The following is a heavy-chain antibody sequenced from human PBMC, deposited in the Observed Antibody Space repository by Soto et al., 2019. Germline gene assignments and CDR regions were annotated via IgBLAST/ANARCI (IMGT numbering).Heavy chain of an antibody. Sequence: GSLRLSCAASGCTFGPFWMHWVRQAPGKGLVWLSHINSDGSTIVYADSVKGRFTISRDNSKNTLYLQMNSLRAEDTAVYYCAKDNGRGGHHWGQGTLVTVSS. V-gene: IGHV3-74*01. CDR3: AKDNGRGGHH. J-gene: IGHJ4*02. D-gene: IGHD2-15*01. CDR2: INSDGSTI. CDR1: GCTFGPFW.